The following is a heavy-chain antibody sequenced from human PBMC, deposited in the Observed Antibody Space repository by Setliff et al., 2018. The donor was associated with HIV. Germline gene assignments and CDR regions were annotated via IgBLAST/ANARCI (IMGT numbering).Heavy chain of an antibody. CDR3: ARGSGSWYYYYYYGMDV. Sequence: SETLSLTCTVSGGSISSHYWSWIRQPPGKGLEWIGSIYYSGSTNYNPSLKSRVTISVDTSKNQFSLKLSSVTAADTAVYYCARGSGSWYYYYYYGMDVWGQGTTVTVSS. D-gene: IGHD6-13*01. CDR2: IYYSGST. J-gene: IGHJ6*02. CDR1: GGSISSHY. V-gene: IGHV4-59*11.